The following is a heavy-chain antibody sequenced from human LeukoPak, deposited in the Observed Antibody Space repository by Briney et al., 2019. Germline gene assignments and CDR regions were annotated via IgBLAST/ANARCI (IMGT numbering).Heavy chain of an antibody. CDR1: GGSFSGYS. Sequence: PSETLSLTCAVYGGSFSGYSWSWIRQPPGKGLEWIGEINHSGSANYNPSLKSRVTMSVDTSKSQFSLRLSSVTAADTALYYCARQTNSGYDWRFDSWGQGTLVTVSS. CDR3: ARQTNSGYDWRFDS. J-gene: IGHJ4*02. D-gene: IGHD5-12*01. CDR2: INHSGSA. V-gene: IGHV4-34*01.